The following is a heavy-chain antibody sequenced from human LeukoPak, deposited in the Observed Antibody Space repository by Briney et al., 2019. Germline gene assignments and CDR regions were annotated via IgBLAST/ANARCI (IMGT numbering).Heavy chain of an antibody. V-gene: IGHV4-39*01. J-gene: IGHJ5*02. CDR2: IYFNGST. CDR1: GGSISSSSYY. D-gene: IGHD3-10*02. Sequence: PSETLSLTCTVSGGSISSSSYYWGWIRQPPGTGLEWIGSIYFNGSTYYNPYNPSLRSRVTLSVDTSKNQFSLKLSSGTAADTAVYYCARGPVHDPWGQGTLVTVSS. CDR3: ARGPVHDP.